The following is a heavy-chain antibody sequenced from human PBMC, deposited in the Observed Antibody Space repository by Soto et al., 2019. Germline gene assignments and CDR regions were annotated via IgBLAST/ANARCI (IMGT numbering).Heavy chain of an antibody. CDR1: GFTFSSFA. J-gene: IGHJ4*02. Sequence: GGSLRLSCSASGFTFSSFAMHWVRQAPGKGLEWVSYIDSSSGSTKLYADSVRGRFTVSRDDAKRSLHLQMNSLRAEDTAVYYCVRDVGIGGHRGDCWGQGTLVTVSS. D-gene: IGHD2-15*01. CDR2: IDSSSGSTK. CDR3: VRDVGIGGHRGDC. V-gene: IGHV3-48*01.